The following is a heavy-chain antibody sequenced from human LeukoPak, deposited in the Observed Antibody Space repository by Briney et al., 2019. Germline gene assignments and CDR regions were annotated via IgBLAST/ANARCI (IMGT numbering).Heavy chain of an antibody. CDR1: GGTFSSYA. J-gene: IGHJ6*03. CDR3: ASSHPPYMNSRTTNGGYYYYMDV. V-gene: IGHV1-69*13. D-gene: IGHD7-27*01. Sequence: ASVKVSCKASGGTFSSYAISWVRQAPGQGLEWMGGIIPVFGTANYAQKFQGRVTITADESTSTAYMELSSLRSEDTAVYYCASSHPPYMNSRTTNGGYYYYMDVWGKGTTVTISS. CDR2: IIPVFGTA.